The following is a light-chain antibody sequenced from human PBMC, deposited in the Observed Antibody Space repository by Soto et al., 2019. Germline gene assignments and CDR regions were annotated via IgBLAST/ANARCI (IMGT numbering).Light chain of an antibody. Sequence: EIVLAQSPGTPSLSPGERATLSCRASQSVSNNYLAWYQQKPGQAPRLLIYGASNRATGIPDRFSGSGSGTDITLTISRLEPEDFAVYYCQQYGSSGTFGQGTKVEIK. J-gene: IGKJ1*01. CDR1: QSVSNNY. V-gene: IGKV3-20*01. CDR3: QQYGSSGT. CDR2: GAS.